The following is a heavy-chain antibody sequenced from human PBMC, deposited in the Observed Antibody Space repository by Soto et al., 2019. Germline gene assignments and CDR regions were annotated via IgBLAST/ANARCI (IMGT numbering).Heavy chain of an antibody. Sequence: QVQLQESGPGLVKPSETLSLTCTVSGGSVSSGSYYWSWIRQPPGKGLEWIGYIYYSGSTNYNPSLKSRVTIPVATHKNQFSLKLSSVTAADTAVYYCARRVRTWFDPWGQGTLVTVSS. CDR2: IYYSGST. V-gene: IGHV4-61*01. CDR3: ARRVRTWFDP. CDR1: GGSVSSGSYY. J-gene: IGHJ5*02. D-gene: IGHD3-22*01.